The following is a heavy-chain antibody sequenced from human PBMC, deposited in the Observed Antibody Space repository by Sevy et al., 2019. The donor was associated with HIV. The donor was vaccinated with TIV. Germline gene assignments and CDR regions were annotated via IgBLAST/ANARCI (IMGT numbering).Heavy chain of an antibody. CDR1: GFTFSTYG. CDR2: LSHDISNE. Sequence: GGSLRLSCAASGFTFSTYGMHWVRQAPGKGLEWVAVLSHDISNEYYADSVKGRFTISRDNSKNTLYLQMSSLRPEDTAVYYCARGIQLRSYYYYGMDVWGQGTTVTVSS. CDR3: ARGIQLRSYYYYGMDV. D-gene: IGHD5-18*01. J-gene: IGHJ6*02. V-gene: IGHV3-30*03.